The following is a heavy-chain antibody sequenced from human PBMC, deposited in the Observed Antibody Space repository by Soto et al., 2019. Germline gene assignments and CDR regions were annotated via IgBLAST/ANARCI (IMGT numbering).Heavy chain of an antibody. CDR1: GFTFGDYA. J-gene: IGHJ6*02. D-gene: IGHD3-10*01. Sequence: RRLSCAASGFTFGDYAMHWVRQVPGKGLEWVSGFKWNSGDVGYADSVKGRFTISRDNAKNSLYLQMNSLRPEDTAVYYCAKDRSSGSPYYGMDVRGQGTMVTVSS. CDR3: AKDRSSGSPYYGMDV. CDR2: FKWNSGDV. V-gene: IGHV3-9*01.